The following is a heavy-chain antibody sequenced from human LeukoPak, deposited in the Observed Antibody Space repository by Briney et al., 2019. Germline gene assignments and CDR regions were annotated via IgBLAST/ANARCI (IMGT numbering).Heavy chain of an antibody. J-gene: IGHJ4*02. CDR3: AGDYYDSSGYYYRSDY. V-gene: IGHV4-59*12. Sequence: SETLSLTCTVSGGSISSYYWSWIRQPPGKGLEWIGYIYYSGSTNYNPSLKSRVTISVDTSKNQFSLKLSSVTAADTAVYYCAGDYYDSSGYYYRSDYWGQGTLVTVSS. D-gene: IGHD3-22*01. CDR1: GGSISSYY. CDR2: IYYSGST.